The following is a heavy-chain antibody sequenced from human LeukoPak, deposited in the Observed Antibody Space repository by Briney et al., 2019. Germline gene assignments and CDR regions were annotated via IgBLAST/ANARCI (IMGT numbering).Heavy chain of an antibody. J-gene: IGHJ5*02. D-gene: IGHD3-10*01. Sequence: SETLSLTCAVYGGSFSGYYWSWIRQPPGKGLEWIGEINHSGSTNYNPSLKSRVTISVDTSKNQFSLKLSSVTAADTAVYYCARGLELLWFGELLSGWFDPWGQGTLVTVSS. CDR2: INHSGST. V-gene: IGHV4-34*01. CDR3: ARGLELLWFGELLSGWFDP. CDR1: GGSFSGYY.